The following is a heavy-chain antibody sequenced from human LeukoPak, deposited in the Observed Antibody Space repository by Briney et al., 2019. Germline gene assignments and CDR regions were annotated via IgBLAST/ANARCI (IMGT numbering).Heavy chain of an antibody. CDR2: IYHTGSA. J-gene: IGHJ4*02. CDR3: ARQPFRRSGGSYFDY. V-gene: IGHV4-59*08. CDR1: DGSISSYY. Sequence: SETLSLTCTVSDGSISSYYWSWIRQPPGKGLEWIAYIYHTGSANYNPSLKSRVTISGDPSKNQLSLKLSSATAADTAVYYCARQPFRRSGGSYFDYWGQGTLVTVSS. D-gene: IGHD6-19*01.